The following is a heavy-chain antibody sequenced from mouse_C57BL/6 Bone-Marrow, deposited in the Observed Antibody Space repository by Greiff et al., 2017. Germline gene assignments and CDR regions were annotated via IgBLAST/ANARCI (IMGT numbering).Heavy chain of an antibody. CDR1: GYTFTSYW. J-gene: IGHJ3*01. V-gene: IGHV1-53*01. D-gene: IGHD4-1*01. CDR3: ARSGNWCPFAY. Sequence: QVQLQQPGTELVKPGASVKLSCKASGYTFTSYWMHWVQQRPGQGLEWIGNINPSNGGTNYNEKFKSRVTLTVDKASSTAYMQLSSLTSEDSAVYYCARSGNWCPFAYWGQGTLLTVSA. CDR2: INPSNGGT.